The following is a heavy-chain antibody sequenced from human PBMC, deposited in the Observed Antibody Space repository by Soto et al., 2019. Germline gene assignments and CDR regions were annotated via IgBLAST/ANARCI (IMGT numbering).Heavy chain of an antibody. Sequence: GGSLRLSCTAAEFTFADYGVSWFRKDPGKGLEWVGFIRSKAYGGTTQNAASVKGRFTISRDDSKSIAYLQMNSLRSEDTAVYYCTRIYGTGTFLPDYWGQGTLVTVSS. CDR1: EFTFADYG. V-gene: IGHV3-49*03. D-gene: IGHD3-10*01. CDR2: IRSKAYGGTT. J-gene: IGHJ4*02. CDR3: TRIYGTGTFLPDY.